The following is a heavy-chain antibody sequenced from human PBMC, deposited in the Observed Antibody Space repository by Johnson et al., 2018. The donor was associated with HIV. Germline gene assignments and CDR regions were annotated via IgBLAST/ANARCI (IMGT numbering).Heavy chain of an antibody. CDR3: ARDREYGLAWGWAFDI. CDR1: GFTFSDYY. D-gene: IGHD6-19*01. CDR2: ISSSGSTI. J-gene: IGHJ3*02. V-gene: IGHV3-11*04. Sequence: QEQLVESGGGLVKPGGSLRLSCAASGFTFSDYYMSWIRQAPGKGLEWVSYISSSGSTIYYAASVKGRFTISRDNAKNSLYLQKSRLRTEDTAVYYCARDREYGLAWGWAFDIWGQGTMVSVSS.